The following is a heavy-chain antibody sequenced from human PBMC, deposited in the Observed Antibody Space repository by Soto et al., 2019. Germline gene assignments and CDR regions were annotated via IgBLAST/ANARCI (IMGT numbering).Heavy chain of an antibody. Sequence: EVQLVESGGGLVQPGRSLRLSCAASGFTFDDYAMHWVRQAPGKGLEWVSGISWNSGSIGYADSVKGRFTISRDNAKNSLYLQTNSLRAKDTALYYCAKDRGIDRIAAAGINYYYGMDVWGQGTTVTVSS. J-gene: IGHJ6*02. CDR3: AKDRGIDRIAAAGINYYYGMDV. D-gene: IGHD6-13*01. CDR1: GFTFDDYA. CDR2: ISWNSGSI. V-gene: IGHV3-9*01.